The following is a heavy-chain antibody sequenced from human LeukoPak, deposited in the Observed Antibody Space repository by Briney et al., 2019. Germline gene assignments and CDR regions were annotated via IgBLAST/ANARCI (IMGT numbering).Heavy chain of an antibody. J-gene: IGHJ4*02. CDR2: ISYDGSNK. CDR1: GFTFSSYA. Sequence: GRSLRLSCAASGFTFSSYAMHWVRQAPGKGLEWVAAISYDGSNKYYADSVKGRFTISRDNSKNTLYLQMNSLRAEDTAVYYCARGLEYSSSSDYWGQGTLVTVSS. CDR3: ARGLEYSSSSDY. D-gene: IGHD6-6*01. V-gene: IGHV3-30-3*01.